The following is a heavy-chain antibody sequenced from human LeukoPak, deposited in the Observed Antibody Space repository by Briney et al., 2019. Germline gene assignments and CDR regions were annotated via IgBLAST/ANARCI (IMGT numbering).Heavy chain of an antibody. CDR3: TRHARVVPATGVDV. CDR2: IYYSGST. D-gene: IGHD2-2*01. J-gene: IGHJ6*02. V-gene: IGHV4-39*01. Sequence: SETLSLTCTVSGGSISSSSYYWGWIRQPPGKGLEWIGSIYYSGSTYYNPSLKSRVTMSVDTPKNEVSLKVPSVTAADAAIYYCTRHARVVPATGVDVWGPGTTVTVSS. CDR1: GGSISSSSYY.